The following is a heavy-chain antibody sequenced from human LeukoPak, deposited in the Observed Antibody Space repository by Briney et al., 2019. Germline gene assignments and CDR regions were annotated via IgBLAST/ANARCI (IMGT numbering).Heavy chain of an antibody. CDR3: AKKIGTGPGHNWFDP. CDR2: ISDCGDNT. CDR1: GFNFGSYY. D-gene: IGHD2-8*02. V-gene: IGHV3-23*01. J-gene: IGHJ5*02. Sequence: GGSLRLSCAASGFNFGSYYMTWVRQAPGKGLEWVSVISDCGDNTYYADSVKGRFTVSRDNSRDTLYLQMNSLRAEDTALYYCAKKIGTGPGHNWFDPWGQGTLVTVSS.